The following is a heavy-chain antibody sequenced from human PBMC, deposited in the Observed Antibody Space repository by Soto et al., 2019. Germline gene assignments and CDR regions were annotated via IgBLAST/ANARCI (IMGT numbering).Heavy chain of an antibody. V-gene: IGHV4-30-4*01. D-gene: IGHD3-10*01. Sequence: QVQLQESGPGLVKPSQTLSLTCTVSGDSMGSGDYYWTWIRQPPGKGLEWIGYIYYIGTTFYNPSLESRVNISIDTSKNHFSVRLTSVTAADTAVYYCSRGSTYYGFLTWGQGTLVTVSS. CDR3: SRGSTYYGFLT. CDR2: IYYIGTT. CDR1: GDSMGSGDYY. J-gene: IGHJ5*02.